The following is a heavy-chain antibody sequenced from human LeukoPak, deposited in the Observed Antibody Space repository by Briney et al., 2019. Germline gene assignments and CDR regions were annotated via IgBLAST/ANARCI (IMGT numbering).Heavy chain of an antibody. CDR3: ARGGGIRYGDHFDY. CDR2: ISYDGSNK. J-gene: IGHJ4*02. CDR1: GFTFSSYA. Sequence: GRSLRLSCAASGFTFSSYAMHWVRQAPGKGLEWVAVISYDGSNKYYADSVKGRFTISRDNSKNTLYLQMNSLRAEDTAVYYCARGGGIRYGDHFDYWGQGTLVTVPS. D-gene: IGHD4-17*01. V-gene: IGHV3-30*01.